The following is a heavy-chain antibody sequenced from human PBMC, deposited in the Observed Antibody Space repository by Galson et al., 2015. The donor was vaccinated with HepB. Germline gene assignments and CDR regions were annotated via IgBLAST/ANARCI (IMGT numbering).Heavy chain of an antibody. J-gene: IGHJ4*02. V-gene: IGHV7-4-1*02. CDR3: ARGSEDNYGSFDY. CDR2: MNTNTGNP. D-gene: IGHD3-10*01. Sequence: SVKVSCKASGYTFTSYAMNWVRQAPGQGLEWMGWMNTNTGNPTYAQGFTGRFVFSLDTSVSTAYLQISSLKAEDTAIYYCARGSEDNYGSFDYWGQGTLVTVSS. CDR1: GYTFTSYA.